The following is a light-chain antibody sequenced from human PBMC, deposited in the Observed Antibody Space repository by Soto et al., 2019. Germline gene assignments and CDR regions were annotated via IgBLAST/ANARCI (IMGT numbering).Light chain of an antibody. CDR1: QSVRSSY. Sequence: EIVLTQSPGTLSLSPGERATLSCRASQSVRSSYLAWYQQKPGQAPRLLIYGASSRATGIPDRFSGSGSGTDCTLTISRLEPEDFAVYYCQQYGSSPLTFGGGTKGEIK. CDR2: GAS. CDR3: QQYGSSPLT. J-gene: IGKJ4*01. V-gene: IGKV3-20*01.